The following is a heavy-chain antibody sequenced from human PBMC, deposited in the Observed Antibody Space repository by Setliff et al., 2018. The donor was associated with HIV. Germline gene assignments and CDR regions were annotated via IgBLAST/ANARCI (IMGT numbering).Heavy chain of an antibody. CDR1: GFTFSSHP. D-gene: IGHD3-22*01. Sequence: GGSLRLSCAASGFTFSSHPMHWVRQAPGKGLEWVAVISYDGRNKYYADSVKGRFTISRDNSYDTVSLQMNSLRPEDTAFYYCAKDSKVAYGSSDHQYFHHWGQGTLVTVSS. J-gene: IGHJ1*01. CDR3: AKDSKVAYGSSDHQYFHH. V-gene: IGHV3-30*04. CDR2: ISYDGRNK.